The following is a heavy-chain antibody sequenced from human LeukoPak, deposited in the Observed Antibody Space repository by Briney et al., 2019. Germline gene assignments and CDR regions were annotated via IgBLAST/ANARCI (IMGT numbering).Heavy chain of an antibody. CDR1: GGSFSGYY. Sequence: SETLSLTCAVYGGSFSGYYWSWIRQPPGKGLEWIGEINHSGSTNYNPSLKSRVTISVDTSKNQFSLKLSSVTAADTAVYYCARGRVDTAMVTEAFDNWGQGTMVTVSS. D-gene: IGHD5-18*01. CDR3: ARGRVDTAMVTEAFDN. J-gene: IGHJ3*02. CDR2: INHSGST. V-gene: IGHV4-34*01.